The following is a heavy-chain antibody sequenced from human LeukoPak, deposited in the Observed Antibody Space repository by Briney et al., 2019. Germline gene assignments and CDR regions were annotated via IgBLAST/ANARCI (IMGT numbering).Heavy chain of an antibody. CDR2: IYHSGST. V-gene: IGHV4-30-2*01. D-gene: IGHD2-15*01. J-gene: IGHJ4*02. CDR1: GGSISSGGYS. Sequence: PSETLSLTCAVSGGSISSGGYSWSWVRQPPGKGLEWIVYIYHSGSTYHNPSLKSRVTISVDRSKNQFSLKLSSVTAADTAVYYCARVSRLGGYFDYWGQGTLVTVSS. CDR3: ARVSRLGGYFDY.